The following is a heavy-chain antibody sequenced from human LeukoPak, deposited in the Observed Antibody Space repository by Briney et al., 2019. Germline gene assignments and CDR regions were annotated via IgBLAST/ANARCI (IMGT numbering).Heavy chain of an antibody. D-gene: IGHD2-15*01. CDR1: GYSFTNYR. V-gene: IGHV5-51*01. Sequence: GESLKISCRGSGYSFTNYRIAWVRQMPGKGLEWMGIIDPGDSDTRYSPSFQGQVTSSADKSITTAYLHWSSLKASDTAMYYCARAHCSGGSCYFYFGYWGQGTLVTVSS. CDR2: IDPGDSDT. CDR3: ARAHCSGGSCYFYFGY. J-gene: IGHJ4*02.